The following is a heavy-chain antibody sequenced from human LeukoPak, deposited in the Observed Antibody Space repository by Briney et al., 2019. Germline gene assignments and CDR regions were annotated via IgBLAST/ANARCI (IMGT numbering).Heavy chain of an antibody. V-gene: IGHV4-34*01. CDR2: INHSGST. CDR1: GGSFSGYY. D-gene: IGHD3-10*01. Sequence: SETLSLTCAVYGGSFSGYYWSWVRQPPGKGLEWIGEINHSGSTNYNPSLTSRVTISVDTSKNQFSLQLSSVTAADTAVYYCAIRYYGSGSYQWGQGTLVTVSS. CDR3: AIRYYGSGSYQ. J-gene: IGHJ4*02.